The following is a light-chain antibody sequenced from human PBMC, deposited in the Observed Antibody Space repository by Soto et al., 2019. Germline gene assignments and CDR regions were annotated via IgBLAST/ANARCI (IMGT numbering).Light chain of an antibody. Sequence: EIVLTQSPGTLSLSPGERATLSCRASQSVSSSYLAWYQQKPGQAPRLLIYGASSRATGIPGRFSGSGSGTDFTFTISSLQSEDFAVYYCQQYNNWPPPTFGGGTKVDIK. J-gene: IGKJ4*01. CDR3: QQYNNWPPPT. CDR2: GAS. CDR1: QSVSSSY. V-gene: IGKV3-20*01.